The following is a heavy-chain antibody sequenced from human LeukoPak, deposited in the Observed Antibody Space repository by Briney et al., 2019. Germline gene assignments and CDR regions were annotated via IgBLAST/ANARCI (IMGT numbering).Heavy chain of an antibody. CDR1: GFTFSTYS. Sequence: GGSLRLSCAASGFTFSTYSMNWVRQAPGKGLEWVSSISSSSDYIHYADSLKGRFTISRDNSKNTLYLQMNSLRAEDTAVYYCAKDRNIYYYFGMDVWGQGTTVTVSS. J-gene: IGHJ6*02. V-gene: IGHV3-21*01. CDR2: ISSSSDYI. CDR3: AKDRNIYYYFGMDV. D-gene: IGHD2/OR15-2a*01.